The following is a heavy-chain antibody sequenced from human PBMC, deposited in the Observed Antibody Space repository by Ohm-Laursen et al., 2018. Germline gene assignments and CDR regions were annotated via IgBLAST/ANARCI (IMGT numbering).Heavy chain of an antibody. D-gene: IGHD6-19*01. J-gene: IGHJ4*02. CDR2: IYNSGST. Sequence: PSETLSLTCTASGGSISSGDYYWSWIRQRPGKGLEWIGYIYNSGSTYYNPSLKSRVTISGDTSKNQFSLKLTSVTAADTAVYYCARGRQELISGWYSYHFDYWGQGTLVTVSS. V-gene: IGHV4-31*03. CDR1: GGSISSGDYY. CDR3: ARGRQELISGWYSYHFDY.